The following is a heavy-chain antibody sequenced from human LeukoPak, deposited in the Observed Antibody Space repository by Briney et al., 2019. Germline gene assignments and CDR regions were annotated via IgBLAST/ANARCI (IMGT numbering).Heavy chain of an antibody. CDR2: IYYSGST. V-gene: IGHV4-59*01. Sequence: PSETLSLTCTVSGGSISSYYWSWIRQPPGKGLEWIGYIYYSGSTNYNPSLKSRVTISVDTSKNQFSLKLSSVTAADTAVYYCARVALGIRAFDIWGQGTMVTVSS. CDR1: GGSISSYY. CDR3: ARVALGIRAFDI. D-gene: IGHD7-27*01. J-gene: IGHJ3*02.